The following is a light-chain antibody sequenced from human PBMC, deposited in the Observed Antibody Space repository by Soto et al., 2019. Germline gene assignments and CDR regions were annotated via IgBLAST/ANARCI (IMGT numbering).Light chain of an antibody. Sequence: DIQMTQSPSSLSASVGDRVTISCQASQDISNSLNWYQHKPGKAPKLLIYDASNLDSGVPSRFSGSGSGTEFSLTISNLQPDDCATYYCQQYENYWTFGQGTKVDIK. CDR2: DAS. CDR3: QQYENYWT. V-gene: IGKV1-33*01. CDR1: QDISNS. J-gene: IGKJ1*01.